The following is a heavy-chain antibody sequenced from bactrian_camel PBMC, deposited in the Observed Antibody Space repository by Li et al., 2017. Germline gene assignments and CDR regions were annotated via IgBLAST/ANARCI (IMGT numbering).Heavy chain of an antibody. V-gene: IGHV3S31*01. Sequence: VQLVESGGGLVQPGGSLRLSCAASGFPFSGFAMRWIRQAPGKGLEWVSDISSTGGATHYANSVKGRFTISRDNGKNTLYLQLNGLKTEDTGMYYCAKSYRAVATSNAMDYGGKGTQVTVS. CDR2: ISSTGGAT. D-gene: IGHD2*01. J-gene: IGHJ7*01. CDR1: GFPFSGFA.